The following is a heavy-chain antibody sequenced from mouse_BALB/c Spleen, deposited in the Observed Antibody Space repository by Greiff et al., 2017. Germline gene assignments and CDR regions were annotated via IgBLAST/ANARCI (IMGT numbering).Heavy chain of an antibody. V-gene: IGHV2-9*02. CDR1: GFSLTSYG. D-gene: IGHD2-10*01. CDR3: AGPVAAYYGNYYAMDY. J-gene: IGHJ4*01. CDR2: IWAGGST. Sequence: VMLVESGPGLVAPSQSLSITCTVSGFSLTSYGVHWVRQPPGKGLEWLGVIWAGGSTNYNSALMSRLSISKDNSKSQVFLKMNSLQTDDTAMYYCAGPVAAYYGNYYAMDYWGQGTSVTVSS.